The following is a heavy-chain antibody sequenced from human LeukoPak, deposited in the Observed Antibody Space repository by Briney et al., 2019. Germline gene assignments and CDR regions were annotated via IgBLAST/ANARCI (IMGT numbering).Heavy chain of an antibody. CDR2: IYHSGST. J-gene: IGHJ3*02. D-gene: IGHD2-8*01. V-gene: IGHV4-39*07. CDR3: ARDLVFSDAFDI. CDR1: GGSISSRSYY. Sequence: SETLTLICTVSGGSISSRSYYWGWIRQPPGKGLEWIGSIYHSGSTHYNPSLKSRVTISVDTSKNQFSLKLSSVTAADTAVYYCARDLVFSDAFDIWGQGTMVTVSS.